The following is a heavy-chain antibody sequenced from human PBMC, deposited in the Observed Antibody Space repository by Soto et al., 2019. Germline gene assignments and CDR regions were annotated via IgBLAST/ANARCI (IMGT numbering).Heavy chain of an antibody. CDR1: GFPFDDYS. Sequence: PGGSLRLSCAASGFPFDDYSMNWVRQVPGKGLEWVSLISWYGADTYYADSLKGRFTVSRDNSKNSLYLQMNSLTTEDTALYFFVKFGWGASYSESRASEIWGQGTMVTLSS. CDR3: VKFGWGASYSESRASEI. CDR2: ISWYGADT. V-gene: IGHV3-43*01. D-gene: IGHD1-26*01. J-gene: IGHJ3*02.